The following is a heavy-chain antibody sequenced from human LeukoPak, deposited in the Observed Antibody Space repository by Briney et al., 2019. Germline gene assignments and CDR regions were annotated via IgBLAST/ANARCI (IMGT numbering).Heavy chain of an antibody. Sequence: SETLSLTCAVYGGSFSGYYWSWIRQPPGKGLEWIGEINHSGSTNYNPSLKSRVTISVDTSKNQFSLKLSSVTAADTAVYYCTRNRLYCSSTSCYRYYYMDVWGKGTTVTVSS. D-gene: IGHD2-2*01. CDR2: INHSGST. CDR1: GGSFSGYY. J-gene: IGHJ6*03. V-gene: IGHV4-34*01. CDR3: TRNRLYCSSTSCYRYYYMDV.